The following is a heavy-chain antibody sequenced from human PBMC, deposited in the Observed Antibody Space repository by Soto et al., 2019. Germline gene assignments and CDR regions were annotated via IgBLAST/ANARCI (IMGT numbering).Heavy chain of an antibody. V-gene: IGHV1-24*01. CDR2: FDPEDGET. Sequence: ASVKVSCKVSGYTLTELSMHWVRQAPGKGLEWMGGFDPEDGETIYAQKFQGRVTMTEDTSTDTAYMELSSLRSEDTAVYYCATDLTQLGGTAKGIDYWGQGTLVTVSS. CDR1: GYTLTELS. D-gene: IGHD1-1*01. CDR3: ATDLTQLGGTAKGIDY. J-gene: IGHJ4*02.